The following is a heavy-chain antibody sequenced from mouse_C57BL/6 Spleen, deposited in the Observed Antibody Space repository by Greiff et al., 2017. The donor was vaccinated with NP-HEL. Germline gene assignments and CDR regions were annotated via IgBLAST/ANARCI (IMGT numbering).Heavy chain of an antibody. CDR3: ARRTGYGSGGFAY. CDR2: INPNNGGT. J-gene: IGHJ3*01. CDR1: GYTFTDYY. D-gene: IGHD1-1*01. Sequence: VQLQQSGPELVKPGASVKISCKASGYTFTDYYMNWVKQSHGKSLEWIGDINPNNGGTSYNQKFKGKATLTVDKYSSTAYMELRSLTSEDSAVYYCARRTGYGSGGFAYWGQGTLVTVSA. V-gene: IGHV1-26*01.